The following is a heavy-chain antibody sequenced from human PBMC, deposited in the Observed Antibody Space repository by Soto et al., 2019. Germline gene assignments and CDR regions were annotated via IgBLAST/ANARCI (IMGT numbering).Heavy chain of an antibody. V-gene: IGHV3-30*18. J-gene: IGHJ4*02. CDR1: GFTFSSYG. CDR2: ISYDGSNK. CDR3: AKGIEDPDTAMVMGFDY. Sequence: PGGSLRLSCAASGFTFSSYGMHWVRQAPGKGLEWVAVISYDGSNKYYADSVKGRFTISRDNSKNTLYLQMNSLRAEDTAVYYCAKGIEDPDTAMVMGFDYWGQGTLVTVSS. D-gene: IGHD5-18*01.